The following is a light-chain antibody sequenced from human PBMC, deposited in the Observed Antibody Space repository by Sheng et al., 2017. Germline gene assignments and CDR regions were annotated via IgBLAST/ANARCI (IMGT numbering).Light chain of an antibody. V-gene: IGKV1-NL1*01. CDR3: QQYYGTPPIT. CDR1: QDIDNS. CDR2: GAY. Sequence: GDRVTITCRASQDIDNSLAWYQQKPGKAPKLLLYGAYTLESGVPSTFSGGGSGTDYTLTISGLQPEDLATYYCQQYYGTPPITFGQGTKLEIK. J-gene: IGKJ2*01.